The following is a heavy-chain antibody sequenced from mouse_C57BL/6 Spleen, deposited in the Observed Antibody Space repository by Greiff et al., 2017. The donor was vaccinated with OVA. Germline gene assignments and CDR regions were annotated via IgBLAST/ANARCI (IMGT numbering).Heavy chain of an antibody. J-gene: IGHJ4*01. D-gene: IGHD2-5*01. CDR2: IRRGGST. Sequence: VQLVESGPGLVQPSQSLSITCTVSGFSLTSYGVHWVRQSPGKGLEWLGVIRRGGSTDYNAAFMSRLSITKDNSKSQVFFKMNSLQADDTAIYYCAKNGKAYYSNYNAMDYWGQGTSVTVSS. V-gene: IGHV2-5*01. CDR3: AKNGKAYYSNYNAMDY. CDR1: GFSLTSYG.